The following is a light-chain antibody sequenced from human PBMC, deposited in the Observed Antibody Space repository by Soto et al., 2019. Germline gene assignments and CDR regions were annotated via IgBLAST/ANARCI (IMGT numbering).Light chain of an antibody. V-gene: IGKV3-11*01. CDR1: ETVNNY. J-gene: IGKJ4*01. Sequence: IVLTQSPATLSLSPGERATLSCRASETVNNYLAWYQQKPGQAPRLLIYDASIRATGIPPRFSGSGSGTDVTLTITSLKPEDFAVYYCQQRSDWLLTFGGGTKVEIK. CDR2: DAS. CDR3: QQRSDWLLT.